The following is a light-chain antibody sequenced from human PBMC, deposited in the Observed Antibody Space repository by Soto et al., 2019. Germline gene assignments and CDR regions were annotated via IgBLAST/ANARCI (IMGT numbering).Light chain of an antibody. CDR3: QQRSNWPLT. V-gene: IGKV3-11*01. Sequence: EIVLTQSPATLSLSPGERATLSCRASQSVSSYLAWYQQKPGQAPRLLIYDASNRATGIPAGFSGSGSGTDFTLTISSLAPEDFAVYYCQQRSNWPLTFGGGTKVEIK. J-gene: IGKJ4*01. CDR2: DAS. CDR1: QSVSSY.